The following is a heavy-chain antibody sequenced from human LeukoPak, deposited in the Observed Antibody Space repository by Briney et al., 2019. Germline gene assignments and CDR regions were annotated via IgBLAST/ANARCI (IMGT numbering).Heavy chain of an antibody. CDR2: IYTSGST. CDR1: GGSISSSSYY. Sequence: PSETLSLTCTVSGGSISSSSYYWSWIRPPAGKGLEWIGRIYTSGSTNYNPSLKSRVTMSVDTSKNQFSLKLSSVTAADTAVYYCARGDYSGYEGPFDYWGQGTLVTVSS. CDR3: ARGDYSGYEGPFDY. J-gene: IGHJ4*02. V-gene: IGHV4-61*02. D-gene: IGHD5-12*01.